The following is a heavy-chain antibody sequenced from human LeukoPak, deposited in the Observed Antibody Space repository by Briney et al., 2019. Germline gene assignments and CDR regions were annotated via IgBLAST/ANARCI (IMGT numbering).Heavy chain of an antibody. CDR2: IWYDGSNK. J-gene: IGHJ5*02. V-gene: IGHV3-33*01. Sequence: PGGSLRLSCAASGFTFSSYGMHWVRQAPGKGLEWVAVIWYDGSNKYYADSVKGRFTISRDSSKNPLYLQMNSLRAEDTAVYYCARDPYYGSGSYYANWFDPWGQGTLVTVSS. CDR1: GFTFSSYG. CDR3: ARDPYYGSGSYYANWFDP. D-gene: IGHD3-10*01.